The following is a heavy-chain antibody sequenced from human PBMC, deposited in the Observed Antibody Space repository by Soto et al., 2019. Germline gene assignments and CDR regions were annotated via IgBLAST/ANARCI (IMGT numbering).Heavy chain of an antibody. J-gene: IGHJ4*02. CDR1: GITVGRCY. V-gene: IGHV3-11*01. Sequence: SAAAGITVGRCYRKWIRQRRGKGLEKVSFIGKTGSDIHYGDAVEGRFTISRDNSKNTLYLQMNSLRAEDTAVYYCAKDIAVYYFDYWGQGTLVTVSS. D-gene: IGHD3-16*02. CDR3: AKDIAVYYFDY. CDR2: IGKTGSDI.